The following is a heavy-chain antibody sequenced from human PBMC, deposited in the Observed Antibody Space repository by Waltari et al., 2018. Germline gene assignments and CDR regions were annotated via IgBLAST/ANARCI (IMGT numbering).Heavy chain of an antibody. D-gene: IGHD3-22*01. CDR3: ASYYYDSSGYYPRLDY. CDR2: IIPIFGTA. J-gene: IGHJ4*02. CDR1: GGTFSSYA. Sequence: QVQLVQSGAEVKKPGSSMKVSCKASGGTFSSYAISWVRPAPGQGLEWMGRIIPIFGTANYAQKFQGIVTITADKSTSTAYMELSSLRSEDTAVYYCASYYYDSSGYYPRLDYWGQGTLVTVSS. V-gene: IGHV1-69*08.